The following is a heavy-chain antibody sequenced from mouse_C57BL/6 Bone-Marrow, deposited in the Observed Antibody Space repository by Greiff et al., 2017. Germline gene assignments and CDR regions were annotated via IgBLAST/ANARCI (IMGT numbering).Heavy chain of an antibody. D-gene: IGHD1-1*01. CDR3: TRGRYYGSSSDY. Sequence: QVQLKESGAELVRPGASVTLSCKASGYTFTDYEMHWVKQTPVHGLEWIGAIDPETGGTAYNQKFKGKAILTADKSSSTAYMELRSLTSEDSAVYYCTRGRYYGSSSDYWGQGTTLTVSS. CDR2: IDPETGGT. J-gene: IGHJ2*01. V-gene: IGHV1-15*01. CDR1: GYTFTDYE.